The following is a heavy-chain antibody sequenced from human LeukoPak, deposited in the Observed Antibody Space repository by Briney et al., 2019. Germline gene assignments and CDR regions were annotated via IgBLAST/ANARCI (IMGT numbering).Heavy chain of an antibody. CDR1: GYTFSIYW. D-gene: IGHD5-12*01. V-gene: IGHV5-51*01. CDR2: IYPGDSDT. Sequence: PGESLKISCKVSGYTFSIYWIGWVRQMPGKGLEWMGIIYPGDSDTRYSPSFQGQVTISVDKSTSTAFLQWSSLKASDTAMYYCARHGCSGYGIDYWGQGTLVTVSS. J-gene: IGHJ4*02. CDR3: ARHGCSGYGIDY.